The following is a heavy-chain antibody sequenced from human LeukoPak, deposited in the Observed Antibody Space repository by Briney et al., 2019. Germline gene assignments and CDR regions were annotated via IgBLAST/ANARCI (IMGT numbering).Heavy chain of an antibody. J-gene: IGHJ2*01. CDR2: IYYSGST. Sequence: SENLSLTCTVSGGSISSGGYYWSWIRQHPGKGLEWIGYIYYSGSTYYNPSLKSRVTISVDTSKNQFSLKLSSVTAADTAVYYCARAGRIWYFDLWGRGTLVTVSS. D-gene: IGHD2-15*01. CDR1: GGSISSGGYY. V-gene: IGHV4-30-4*08. CDR3: ARAGRIWYFDL.